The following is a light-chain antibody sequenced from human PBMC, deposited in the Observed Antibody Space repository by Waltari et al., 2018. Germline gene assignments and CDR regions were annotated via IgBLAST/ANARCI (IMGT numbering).Light chain of an antibody. V-gene: IGKV1-39*01. CDR2: AAS. Sequence: DIQMTQSPSSLSACVGDRVTITCRASQSISSYLNWYQQKPGKAPKLLIYAASSLQSGVPSRFSGSGSGTDFTRTISSLQPEDFATYYCQQSYSTPYTFGQGTKLEIK. J-gene: IGKJ2*01. CDR1: QSISSY. CDR3: QQSYSTPYT.